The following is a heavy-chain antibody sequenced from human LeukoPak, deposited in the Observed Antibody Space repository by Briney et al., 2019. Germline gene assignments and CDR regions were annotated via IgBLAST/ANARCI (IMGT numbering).Heavy chain of an antibody. Sequence: EKVWRRASGATFIIKEINGVGQATGQGLEWMGWMNPNSGNTGYAQKFQGRVTMTRNLSITTAYMELTDLRSEDTAVYYCARVTAGGTWTFDIWGQGTTVTVSS. CDR2: MNPNSGNT. J-gene: IGHJ3*02. CDR3: ARVTAGGTWTFDI. D-gene: IGHD6-13*01. CDR1: GATFIIKE. V-gene: IGHV1-8*02.